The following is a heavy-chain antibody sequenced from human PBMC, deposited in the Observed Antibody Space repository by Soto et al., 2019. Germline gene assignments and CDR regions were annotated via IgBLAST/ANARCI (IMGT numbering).Heavy chain of an antibody. CDR1: GYTFTSYD. J-gene: IGHJ4*02. V-gene: IGHV1-8*01. CDR3: ARGDAYCGGDCLDY. Sequence: QVQLVQSGAEVKKPGASVKVSCKASGYTFTSYDINWVRQATGQGLEWMGWMNPNSGNTGYAQKFQGRVTMTRNTSRSTAYMELSSLRSEDTAVYYCARGDAYCGGDCLDYWGQGTLVTVSS. CDR2: MNPNSGNT. D-gene: IGHD2-21*02.